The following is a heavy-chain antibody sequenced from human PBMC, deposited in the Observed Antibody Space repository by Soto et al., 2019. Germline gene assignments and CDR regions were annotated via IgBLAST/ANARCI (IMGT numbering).Heavy chain of an antibody. CDR2: IYSGGST. CDR1: GFTVSSNY. J-gene: IGHJ3*02. D-gene: IGHD5-18*01. V-gene: IGHV3-53*01. Sequence: PGGSLRPSCAAAGFTVSSNYMSWVRQAPGKGLEWVSVIYSGGSTYYAGSVKGRFTISRENSKNTLYLQMNSMRADDTAVYYCASMDTAMGVAFDIWGQGTMVHVSS. CDR3: ASMDTAMGVAFDI.